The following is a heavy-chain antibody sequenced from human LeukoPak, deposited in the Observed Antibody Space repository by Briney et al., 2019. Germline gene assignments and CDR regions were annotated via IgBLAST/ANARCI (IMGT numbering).Heavy chain of an antibody. CDR2: ISWNSGSI. J-gene: IGHJ3*02. Sequence: GGSLRLSCAASGFTFDDYAMHWVRQAPGKGLEWVSGISWNSGSIGYADSVKGRFTISRDNAKNSLYLQMNSLRAEDTALYYCAYIAVAGHSPAFDIWGQGTMVTVSS. V-gene: IGHV3-9*01. CDR3: AYIAVAGHSPAFDI. D-gene: IGHD6-19*01. CDR1: GFTFDDYA.